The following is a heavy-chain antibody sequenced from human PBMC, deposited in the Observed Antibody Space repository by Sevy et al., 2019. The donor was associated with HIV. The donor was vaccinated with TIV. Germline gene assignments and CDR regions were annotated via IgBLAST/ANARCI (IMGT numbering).Heavy chain of an antibody. J-gene: IGHJ4*02. V-gene: IGHV3-21*01. CDR2: ISSRSTYI. CDR3: ARDGGCTSTSCLLYFDY. CDR1: GFTFNNYY. D-gene: IGHD2-2*01. Sequence: GGSLRLSCAASGFTFNNYYMNWVRQAPGKGLEWVSSISSRSTYIYYADSVKGRFTISRNNAKNSLYLQMNSLRAEDTAVYYCARDGGCTSTSCLLYFDYWGQGTLVTVSS.